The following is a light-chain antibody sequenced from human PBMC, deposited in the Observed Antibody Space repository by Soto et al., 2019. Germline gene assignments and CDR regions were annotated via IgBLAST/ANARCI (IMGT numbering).Light chain of an antibody. CDR2: GAS. Sequence: EIVMTQSPATLSVSPGERVTLSCRASQSISNNLAWYQQKPGQVPRLLIYGASTRATDIPARFSGSGSETEFFLTISGLQSEDFAVYYCQQYHDWPWTFGQGTKVEIK. J-gene: IGKJ1*01. CDR1: QSISNN. CDR3: QQYHDWPWT. V-gene: IGKV3-15*01.